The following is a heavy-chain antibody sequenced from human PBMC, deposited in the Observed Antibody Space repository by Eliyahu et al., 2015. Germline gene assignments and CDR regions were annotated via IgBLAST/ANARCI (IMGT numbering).Heavy chain of an antibody. CDR1: GXSISSYY. CDR3: ASSTVTKTPYFDY. V-gene: IGHV4-59*01. Sequence: QVQLQESGPGLVKPSETLSLTCTVSGXSISSYYWXXIRXPPGKGLEWIGYIYYSGSTNYNPSLKSRVTISVDTSKNQFSLKLSSVTAADTAVYYCASSTVTKTPYFDYWGQGTLVTVSS. J-gene: IGHJ4*02. D-gene: IGHD4-17*01. CDR2: IYYSGST.